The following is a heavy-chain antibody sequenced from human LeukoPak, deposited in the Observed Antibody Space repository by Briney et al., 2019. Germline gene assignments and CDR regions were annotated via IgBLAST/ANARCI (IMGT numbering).Heavy chain of an antibody. J-gene: IGHJ4*02. V-gene: IGHV1-2*02. CDR3: ARGPPQYSGSYRSYFDY. Sequence: RASVKVSCKASGYTFTGYYMHWVRQAPGQGLEWMGWINPNNGGTNYAQKFQGRVTMTRDTFISTAYMELSRLRSDDTAVYYCARGPPQYSGSYRSYFDYWGQGTLVTVSS. D-gene: IGHD1-26*01. CDR2: INPNNGGT. CDR1: GYTFTGYY.